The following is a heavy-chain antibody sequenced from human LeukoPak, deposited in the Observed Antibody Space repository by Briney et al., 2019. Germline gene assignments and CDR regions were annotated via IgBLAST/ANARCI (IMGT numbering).Heavy chain of an antibody. CDR3: AKRGYSSDWYIDY. J-gene: IGHJ4*02. V-gene: IGHV3-21*01. D-gene: IGHD6-19*01. CDR2: ISSSSSYI. Sequence: GGSLRLSCAASGFTFSDYSMNWVRQAPGKGLQWVSSISSSSSYIYYADSVKGRFTISRDNAKNSLYLQMSSLRADDTAVCYCAKRGYSSDWYIDYWGQGTLVTVSS. CDR1: GFTFSDYS.